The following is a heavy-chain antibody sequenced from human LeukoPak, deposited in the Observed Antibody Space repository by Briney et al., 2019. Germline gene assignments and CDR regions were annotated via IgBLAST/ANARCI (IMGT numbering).Heavy chain of an antibody. D-gene: IGHD3-3*01. Sequence: GGSLRLSCAASGFTFSNYAMSWVRQAPGKGLEWVSGISGAGSGTYYADSVKGRFTISRDNSKSTLYLQMNSLGAEDTAVYYCAKARGFLGQLADYWGQGTLVTVSS. CDR1: GFTFSNYA. CDR3: AKARGFLGQLADY. V-gene: IGHV3-23*01. CDR2: ISGAGSGT. J-gene: IGHJ4*02.